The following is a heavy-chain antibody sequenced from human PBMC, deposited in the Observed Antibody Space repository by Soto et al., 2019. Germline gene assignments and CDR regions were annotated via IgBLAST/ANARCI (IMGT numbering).Heavy chain of an antibody. Sequence: SETLSVTWGVRGGAIRSSRHSGGWIRQHTGEGLEWIGTIYYSGSTHYNPSLEGRVAISADTPNNQLSLRLSSVTAADTAVYYCGRQPGHCGSTTCFGYYTVDVCGQWSTVT. CDR1: GGAIRSSRHS. D-gene: IGHD2-2*01. CDR2: IYYSGST. J-gene: IGHJ6*02. V-gene: IGHV4-39*01. CDR3: GRQPGHCGSTTCFGYYTVDV.